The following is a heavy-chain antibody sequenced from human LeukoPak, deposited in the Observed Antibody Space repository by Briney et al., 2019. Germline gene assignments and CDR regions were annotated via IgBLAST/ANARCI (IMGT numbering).Heavy chain of an antibody. D-gene: IGHD2-15*01. V-gene: IGHV3-21*01. CDR1: GFTFSSFS. Sequence: GGSLRLSCGASGFTFSSFSMNWVRQAPGKGLEWVSSITPTSSYIYYADSVRGRFTISRDNAKNSLFLQMDSLSAEDTAVYYCARGYCSGGSCYLDYWGQGTLVTVSS. CDR2: ITPTSSYI. CDR3: ARGYCSGGSCYLDY. J-gene: IGHJ4*02.